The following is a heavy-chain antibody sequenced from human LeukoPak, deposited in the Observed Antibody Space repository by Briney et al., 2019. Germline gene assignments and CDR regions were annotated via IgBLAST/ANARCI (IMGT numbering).Heavy chain of an antibody. J-gene: IGHJ4*02. CDR3: AREDSVWGTPFPPYEDY. CDR2: ICYDGSNK. CDR1: GFTFSSYG. Sequence: GRSLRLSCAASGFTFSSYGMHWVRQAPGKGLEWVAVICYDGSNKYYADSVKGRFTISRDNSKHTLYLQMNSLRAEDTAVYYCAREDSVWGTPFPPYEDYWGQGALVTVSS. V-gene: IGHV3-33*01. D-gene: IGHD3-16*01.